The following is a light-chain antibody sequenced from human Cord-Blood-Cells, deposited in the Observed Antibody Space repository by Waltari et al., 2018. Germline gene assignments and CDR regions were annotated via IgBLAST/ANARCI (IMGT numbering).Light chain of an antibody. Sequence: EIVMTQSPATLSLSPGERATLSCRASQSVSSSYLSWYQQKPGQAPRLLIYGASTRATGIPARFSGSGSGTDFTLTISSLQPEDFAVYYCQQDYNLPYTFGQGTKLVIK. CDR2: GAS. J-gene: IGKJ2*01. CDR3: QQDYNLPYT. V-gene: IGKV3D-7*01. CDR1: QSVSSSY.